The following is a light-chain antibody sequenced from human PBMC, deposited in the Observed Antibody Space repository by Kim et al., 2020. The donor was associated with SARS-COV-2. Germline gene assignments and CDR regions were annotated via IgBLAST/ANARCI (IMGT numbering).Light chain of an antibody. CDR2: DAS. Sequence: EIVLTQSPATLSLSPGERATLSCRASQSVGSYLAWYQQKPGQAPRLLIYDASKRAIGIPARFSGSGSGTDFTLTISSLEPEDFAVYYWQQRSDWPLPFGGGTKVDIK. CDR1: QSVGSY. V-gene: IGKV3-11*01. J-gene: IGKJ4*01. CDR3: QQRSDWPLP.